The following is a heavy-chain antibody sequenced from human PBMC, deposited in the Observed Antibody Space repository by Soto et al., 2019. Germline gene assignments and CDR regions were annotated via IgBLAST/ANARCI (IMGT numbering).Heavy chain of an antibody. CDR3: AREGPYSSGLLNYGMDV. D-gene: IGHD6-19*01. CDR2: IKQDGSEK. CDR1: GFTFSSYW. J-gene: IGHJ6*02. Sequence: GVLRLSCAASGFTFSSYWMSWVRQAPGKGLEWVANIKQDGSEKYYVDSVKGRFTISRDNAKNSLYLQMNSLRAEDTAVYYCAREGPYSSGLLNYGMDVWGQGTTVTVSS. V-gene: IGHV3-7*03.